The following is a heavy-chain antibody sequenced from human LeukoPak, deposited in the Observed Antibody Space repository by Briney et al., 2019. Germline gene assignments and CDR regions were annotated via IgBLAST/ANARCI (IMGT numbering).Heavy chain of an antibody. V-gene: IGHV2-5*01. CDR3: AHRRGYYFDY. Sequence: SGPTLVNPTQTLTLTCTFSGFSLSTSGVGVGLIRQPPGKALEWLALLYWNDDKRYSPSLNSRLTITKDTSKNQVVFIMTNMDPVDTATYYCAHRRGYYFDYWGQGTLDTVSS. J-gene: IGHJ4*02. D-gene: IGHD5-12*01. CDR1: GFSLSTSGVG. CDR2: LYWNDDK.